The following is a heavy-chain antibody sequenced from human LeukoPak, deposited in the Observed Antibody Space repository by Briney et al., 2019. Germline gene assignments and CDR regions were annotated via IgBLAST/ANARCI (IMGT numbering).Heavy chain of an antibody. CDR3: AKEGVVAAFFDH. CDR1: GFTFSSYE. CDR2: ISSSGSTI. D-gene: IGHD2-15*01. V-gene: IGHV3-48*03. Sequence: GGSLRLSCAASGFTFSSYEMNWVRQAPGKGLEWVSYISSSGSTIYYADSVKGRFTISRDNSKNTLFLQMSSLRAEDTALYYCAKEGVVAAFFDHGGQGTLVSVSS. J-gene: IGHJ4*02.